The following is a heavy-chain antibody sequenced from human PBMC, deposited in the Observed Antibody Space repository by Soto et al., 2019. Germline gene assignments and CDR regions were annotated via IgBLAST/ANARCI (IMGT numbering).Heavy chain of an antibody. D-gene: IGHD3-9*01. CDR2: VYYSGST. Sequence: PSETMSLTCTVSGGSVSSNSDSWGWVRQPPGKGLEWIGSVYYSGSTYYNPSLESRVTISVDKSKNQFSLKLMSLSAADTAVYYCGRLEGLATISYYFDYWGQGALVTVSS. CDR3: GRLEGLATISYYFDY. J-gene: IGHJ4*02. CDR1: GGSVSSNSDS. V-gene: IGHV4-39*01.